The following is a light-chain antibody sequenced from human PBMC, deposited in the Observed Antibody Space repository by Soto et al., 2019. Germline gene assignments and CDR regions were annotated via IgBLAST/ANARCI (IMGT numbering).Light chain of an antibody. CDR1: TSNVGVYNY. Sequence: QSALTQPASCPGLLDSRSPFSSTEPTSNVGVYNYASWYQQHPGKAPKLMIYEVSNRPSGVSNRFSGSKSGNTASLTISGLQAEDEADYYCSSCTGSSTLVFGGGTKLTVL. V-gene: IGLV2-14*01. J-gene: IGLJ2*01. CDR2: EVS. CDR3: SSCTGSSTLV.